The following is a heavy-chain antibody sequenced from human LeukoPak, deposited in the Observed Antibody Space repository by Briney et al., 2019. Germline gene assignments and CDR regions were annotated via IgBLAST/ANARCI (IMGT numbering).Heavy chain of an antibody. D-gene: IGHD3-9*01. V-gene: IGHV3-23*01. Sequence: GGSLRLSCAASGFTFSSYAMSWVRQAPGKGLEWVSAISGSGGSTYYADSVKGRFTISRDNSKNTLYLQMNSLRAEGTAVYYCAKHYDILTGYFPYYYYGMDVWGQGTTVTVSS. CDR1: GFTFSSYA. CDR3: AKHYDILTGYFPYYYYGMDV. CDR2: ISGSGGST. J-gene: IGHJ6*02.